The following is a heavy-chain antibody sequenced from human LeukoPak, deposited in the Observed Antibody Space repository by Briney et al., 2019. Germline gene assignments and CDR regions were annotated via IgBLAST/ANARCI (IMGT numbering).Heavy chain of an antibody. J-gene: IGHJ4*02. CDR1: GFXFSDHW. V-gene: IGHV3-74*01. CDR3: ARTTTPHYYGSGSYALGY. Sequence: PGGSLRLSCAASGFXFSDHWMHWVRQAPGKGLVWVSRINGDGRSTTYADSVKGRFTISRDNAKNTLYLQMNSLRAEDTAVYYCARTTTPHYYGSGSYALGYWGQGTLVIVSS. CDR2: INGDGRST. D-gene: IGHD3-10*01.